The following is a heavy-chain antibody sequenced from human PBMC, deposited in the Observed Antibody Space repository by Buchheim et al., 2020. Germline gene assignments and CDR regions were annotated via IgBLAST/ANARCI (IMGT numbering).Heavy chain of an antibody. J-gene: IGHJ4*02. V-gene: IGHV2-70*15. Sequence: QVSLRESGPAQVRTTETLTLTCTVSGLSLRNIGVSVSWIRQPPGKPLQWLARIDWDDGKYYNTSLETRLTVSKRTSTKQVCLTLTNLDPADTATYYCARENDYNALDSWGQGTL. CDR2: IDWDDGK. CDR1: GLSLRNIGVS. D-gene: IGHD5-24*01. CDR3: ARENDYNALDS.